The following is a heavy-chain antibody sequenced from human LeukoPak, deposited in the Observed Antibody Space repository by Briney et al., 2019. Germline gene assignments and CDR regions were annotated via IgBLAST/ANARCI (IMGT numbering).Heavy chain of an antibody. CDR2: ISGNAVNI. J-gene: IGHJ6*02. D-gene: IGHD3-9*01. CDR1: GFTFSSYA. CDR3: AKRHFDWSTNYYYGMDV. Sequence: GGSLRLSCAASGFTFSSYAMNWLRQAPGKGLEWVSGISGNAVNIFYADSVKGRFTISRDNSNNTLFLLMNSLRAEDTAVYYCAKRHFDWSTNYYYGMDVWGQGTTVTVSS. V-gene: IGHV3-23*01.